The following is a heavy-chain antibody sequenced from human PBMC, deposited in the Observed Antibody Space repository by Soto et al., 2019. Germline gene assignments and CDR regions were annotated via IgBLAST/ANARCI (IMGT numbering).Heavy chain of an antibody. CDR1: GAAIGSHY. J-gene: IGHJ4*02. D-gene: IGHD2-8*02. V-gene: IGHV4-59*11. Sequence: PSETLSLTCTVSGAAIGSHYWSWSRQPPGKGLEWIGQVIYSGSTNYNPHLKSRVAISINTSTKQFSLKLISVSAADAAVYYCERSSIVPVDYFDSWGQGTLVTVSS. CDR2: VIYSGST. CDR3: ERSSIVPVDYFDS.